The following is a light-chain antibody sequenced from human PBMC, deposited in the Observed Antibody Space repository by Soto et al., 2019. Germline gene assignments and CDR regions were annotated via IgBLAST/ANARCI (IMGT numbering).Light chain of an antibody. CDR3: NPYTSPNPLV. CDR1: SSDVGGYNH. J-gene: IGLJ2*01. Sequence: QSALTQPASVSGSPGQSITISCTGTSSDVGGYNHVSWYQQHPGKAPKLMIYDVTDRPSGVSNRFSGSKSGNTASLAISGLQAETGANYYANPYTSPNPLVFGGGPKLTVL. CDR2: DVT. V-gene: IGLV2-14*03.